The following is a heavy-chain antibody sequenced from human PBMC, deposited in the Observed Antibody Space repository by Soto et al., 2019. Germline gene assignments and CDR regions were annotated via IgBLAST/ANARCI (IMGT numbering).Heavy chain of an antibody. CDR2: INAGNGNT. J-gene: IGHJ4*02. Sequence: GASVKVSCKASGYTFTSYAMHWVRQAPGQRLEWMGWINAGNGNTKYSQKFQGRVTITRDTSASTAYMELSSLRSDDTAVYYCARDGVGGYYDSSGYYYLYYFDYWGQGTLVTVSS. V-gene: IGHV1-3*01. CDR1: GYTFTSYA. CDR3: ARDGVGGYYDSSGYYYLYYFDY. D-gene: IGHD3-22*01.